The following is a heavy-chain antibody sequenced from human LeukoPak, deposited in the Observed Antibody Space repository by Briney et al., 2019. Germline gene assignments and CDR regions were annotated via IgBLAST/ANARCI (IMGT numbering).Heavy chain of an antibody. CDR3: AGLNYYDSSGYPQTEYFQH. J-gene: IGHJ1*01. CDR1: GGTFSSYA. CDR2: IIPIFGTA. V-gene: IGHV1-69*05. D-gene: IGHD3-22*01. Sequence: ASVKVSCKASGGTFSSYAISWVRQAPGQGLESMGRIIPIFGTANYAQKFQGRVTITTDESTSTAYMELSSLRSEDTAVYYCAGLNYYDSSGYPQTEYFQHWGQGTLVTVSS.